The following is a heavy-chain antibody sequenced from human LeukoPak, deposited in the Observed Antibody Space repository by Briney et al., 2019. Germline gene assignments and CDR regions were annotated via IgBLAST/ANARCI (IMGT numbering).Heavy chain of an antibody. CDR3: AIQPPYSGYDAFDI. CDR2: ITPYNGNT. V-gene: IGHV1-18*01. D-gene: IGHD5-12*01. Sequence: ASVKVSCKASGYTFTNFGISWVRQAPGQGLEWMGWITPYNGNTNYAQKFQGRVTITADKSTSTANMELSSLRSDDTAVYYCAIQPPYSGYDAFDIWGQGTMVTASS. J-gene: IGHJ3*02. CDR1: GYTFTNFG.